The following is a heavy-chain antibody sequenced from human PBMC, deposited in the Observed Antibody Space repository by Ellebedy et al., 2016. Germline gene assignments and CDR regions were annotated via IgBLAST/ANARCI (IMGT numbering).Heavy chain of an antibody. CDR3: AKDPSSTSLTFDY. J-gene: IGHJ4*02. D-gene: IGHD2-2*01. V-gene: IGHV3-23*01. CDR2: ISGSGGST. Sequence: GESLKITXAASGFTFSSYAMSWVRQAPGKGLEWVSAISGSGGSTYYADSVKGRFTISRDNSKNTLYLQMNSLRAEDTAVYYCAKDPSSTSLTFDYWGQGTLVTVSS. CDR1: GFTFSSYA.